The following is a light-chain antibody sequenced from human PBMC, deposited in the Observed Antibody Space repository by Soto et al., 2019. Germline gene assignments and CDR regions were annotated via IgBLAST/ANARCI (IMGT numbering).Light chain of an antibody. J-gene: IGKJ5*01. Sequence: EIVLTQSPGTLSLSPGERATLSCRASQSVSSSYLAWYQQKPGQAPRLLIYGASSRATGIPDRFSGSGSGTDFPLTMSRLEPEDFAVYYCQQYGSSPITFGQATRLEIK. CDR2: GAS. CDR1: QSVSSSY. V-gene: IGKV3-20*01. CDR3: QQYGSSPIT.